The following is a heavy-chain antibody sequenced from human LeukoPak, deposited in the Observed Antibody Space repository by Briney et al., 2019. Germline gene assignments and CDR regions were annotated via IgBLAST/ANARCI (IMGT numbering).Heavy chain of an antibody. CDR1: GDSFSYFY. CDR3: ARGVVAAAGRTFDF. V-gene: IGHV4-59*01. Sequence: SETPSLTCTVSGDSFSYFYWSWIRQPPGKGLEWIGYIYNSGSTSYNPSLKSRVTISLDTSQNQFSLKLSSLTAADTAVYYCARGVVAAAGRTFDFWGQGTLVTVSS. D-gene: IGHD6-13*01. CDR2: IYNSGST. J-gene: IGHJ4*02.